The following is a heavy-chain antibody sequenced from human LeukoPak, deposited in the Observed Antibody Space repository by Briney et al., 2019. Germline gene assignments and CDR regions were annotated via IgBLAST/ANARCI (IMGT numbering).Heavy chain of an antibody. J-gene: IGHJ6*03. CDR3: ARTAGTFYDFWSGYYTLSYYYYYMDV. V-gene: IGHV4-59*01. CDR2: IYYSGST. Sequence: SETLSLTCTVSGGSISSYYWSRIRQPPGKGLEWIGYIYYSGSTNYNPSLKSRVTISVDTSKNQFSLKLSSVTAADTAVYYCARTAGTFYDFWSGYYTLSYYYYYMDVWGKGTTVTVFS. CDR1: GGSISSYY. D-gene: IGHD3-3*01.